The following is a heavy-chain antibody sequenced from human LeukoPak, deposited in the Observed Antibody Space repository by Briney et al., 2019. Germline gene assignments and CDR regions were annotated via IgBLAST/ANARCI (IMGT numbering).Heavy chain of an antibody. J-gene: IGHJ3*02. V-gene: IGHV6-1*01. CDR2: TYYRSKWYN. D-gene: IGHD6-13*01. CDR3: AIRYSSSWYSDAFDI. CDR1: GDSVSSNSVA. Sequence: SQTLSLTCALSGDSVSSNSVAWNWIRQSSSRGLEWLGRTYYRSKWYNDYAVSVKSRITINPDTSKNQFSLQLNSVTPEDTAVYYCAIRYSSSWYSDAFDIWGQGTMVTVSS.